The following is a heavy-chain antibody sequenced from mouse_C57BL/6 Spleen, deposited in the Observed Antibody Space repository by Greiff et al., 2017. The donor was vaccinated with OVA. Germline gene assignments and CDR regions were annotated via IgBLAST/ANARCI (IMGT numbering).Heavy chain of an antibody. V-gene: IGHV1-55*01. D-gene: IGHD2-2*01. CDR1: GYTFTSYW. J-gene: IGHJ2*01. CDR2: IYPGSGST. Sequence: QVQLQQPGAELVKPGASVKMSCKASGYTFTSYWITWVKQRPGQGLEWIGDIYPGSGSTNYNEKFKSKATLTVDTSSSTAYMQLSSLTSEDSAVYYCARVGSTMVYFDYWGQGTTLTVSS. CDR3: ARVGSTMVYFDY.